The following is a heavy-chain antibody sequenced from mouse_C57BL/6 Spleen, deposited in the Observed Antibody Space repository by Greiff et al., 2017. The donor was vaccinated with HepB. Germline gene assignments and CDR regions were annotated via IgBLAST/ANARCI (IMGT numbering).Heavy chain of an antibody. CDR1: GFTFSSYA. CDR3: ARDTGVRFAY. D-gene: IGHD4-1*01. CDR2: ISDGGSYT. J-gene: IGHJ3*01. V-gene: IGHV5-4*01. Sequence: EVQGVESGGGLVKPGGSLKLSCAASGFTFSSYAMSWVRQTPEKRLEWVATISDGGSYTYYPDNVKGRFTISRDNAKNNLYLQMSHLKSEDTAMYYCARDTGVRFAYWGQGTLVTVSA.